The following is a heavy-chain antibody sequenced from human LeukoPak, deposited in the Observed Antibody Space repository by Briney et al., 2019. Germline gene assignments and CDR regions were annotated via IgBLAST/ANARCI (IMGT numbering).Heavy chain of an antibody. J-gene: IGHJ4*02. CDR3: ARAGWIITSGIDY. CDR2: IYHIGST. Sequence: SETLSLTCGVSGYSISRGYYWAWIRQPPGKGLEWIGTIYHIGSTYYTPPLGSRVTISVDTSKNKFSLNLKSVTAADTAVYYCARAGWIITSGIDYWGQGALVTVSS. D-gene: IGHD3-10*01. V-gene: IGHV4-38-2*01. CDR1: GYSISRGYY.